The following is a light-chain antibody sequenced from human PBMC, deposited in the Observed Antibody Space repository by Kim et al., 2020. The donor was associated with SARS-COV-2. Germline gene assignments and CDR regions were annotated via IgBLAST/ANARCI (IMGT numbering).Light chain of an antibody. Sequence: AVKVICSLSSGHSRYSIAWHQQLPGEAPRYLMKVEGSGTYNKGSGLPDRFFSSSSGADRYLTITNVQSEDEATYYCETWDSNTRVFGGGTQLTVL. CDR2: VEGSGTY. CDR3: ETWDSNTRV. CDR1: SGHSRYS. J-gene: IGLJ3*02. V-gene: IGLV4-60*03.